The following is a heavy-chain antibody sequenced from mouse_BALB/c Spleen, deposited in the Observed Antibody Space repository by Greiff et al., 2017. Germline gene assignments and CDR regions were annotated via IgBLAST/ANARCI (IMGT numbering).Heavy chain of an antibody. J-gene: IGHJ3*01. CDR3: ASYGNLFAY. Sequence: QVQLQQSGPGLVQPSQSLSITGTVSGFSLTSYGVNWVRQPPGKGLEWLGMIWGDGSTDYNSALKSRLSISKDNSKSQVFLKMNSLQTDDTARYYCASYGNLFAYWGQGTLVTVSA. CDR1: GFSLTSYG. CDR2: IWGDGST. D-gene: IGHD2-1*01. V-gene: IGHV2-6-7*01.